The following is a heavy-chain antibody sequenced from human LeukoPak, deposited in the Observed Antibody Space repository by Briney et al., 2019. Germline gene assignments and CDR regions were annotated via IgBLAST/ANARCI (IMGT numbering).Heavy chain of an antibody. V-gene: IGHV3-30*03. J-gene: IGHJ4*02. CDR2: ISYDDGSNK. CDR1: GFTFSDYY. Sequence: PGGSLRLSCAASGFTFSDYYMSWIRQAPGKGLEWVAVISYDDGSNKYYADSVKGRFTISRDDAKNSLYLQMNSLRDEDTAVYYCARLPELPGFGDYWGQGALVTVSS. CDR3: ARLPELPGFGDY. D-gene: IGHD3-10*01.